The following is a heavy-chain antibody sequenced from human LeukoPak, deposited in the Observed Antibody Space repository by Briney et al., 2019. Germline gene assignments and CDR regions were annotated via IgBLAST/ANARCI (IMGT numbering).Heavy chain of an antibody. CDR3: ARSPPHSSGWYADYYYYMDV. Sequence: PSETLSLTCTVSGYSISSGYYWGWIRQPPGKGLEWIGYIYYSGSTNYNPSLKSRVTISVDTSKNQFSLKLSSVTAADTAVYYCARSPPHSSGWYADYYYYMDVWGKGTTVTVSS. V-gene: IGHV4-61*01. CDR1: GYSISSGYY. J-gene: IGHJ6*03. CDR2: IYYSGST. D-gene: IGHD6-19*01.